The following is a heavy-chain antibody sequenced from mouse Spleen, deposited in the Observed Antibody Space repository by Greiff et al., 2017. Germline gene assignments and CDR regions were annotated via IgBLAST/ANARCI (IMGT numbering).Heavy chain of an antibody. CDR1: GCAFSSYW. Sequence: LVESGAELVKPGASVKISCKASGCAFSSYWMNWVKQRPGKGLEWIGQIYPGDGDTNYNGKFKGKATLTADKSSSTAYMQLSSLTSEGSAVYFCARGFYGNFSWFAYWGQGTLVTVSA. D-gene: IGHD2-1*01. V-gene: IGHV1-80*01. CDR3: ARGFYGNFSWFAY. J-gene: IGHJ3*01. CDR2: IYPGDGDT.